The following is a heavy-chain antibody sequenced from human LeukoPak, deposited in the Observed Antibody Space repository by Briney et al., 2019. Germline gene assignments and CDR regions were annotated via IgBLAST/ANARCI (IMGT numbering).Heavy chain of an antibody. CDR1: GGSISSGSYY. V-gene: IGHV4-61*02. J-gene: IGHJ5*02. Sequence: SQTLSLTCTASGGSISSGSYYWSWLRQPAGKGLEWIGRIYTSGSTNYNPSLKSRVTISVVTTTNQLHLQLSSVTAADTAVYYCASDKCCPGNGWFDPWGQGTLVTVSS. D-gene: IGHD4-23*01. CDR3: ASDKCCPGNGWFDP. CDR2: IYTSGST.